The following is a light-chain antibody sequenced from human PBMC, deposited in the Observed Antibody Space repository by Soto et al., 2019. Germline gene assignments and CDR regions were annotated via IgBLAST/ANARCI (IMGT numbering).Light chain of an antibody. CDR2: GAS. CDR3: HQFATSRT. Sequence: EIVLTQSPGTLSLSPGERATLSCRASQTISNTFLAWYQQKPGQAPRLLIYGASSRAAGVPDRFSGSGSGTDFTLTISRLEPEDFAVYYCHQFATSRTFGQGTKVDIK. J-gene: IGKJ1*01. CDR1: QTISNTF. V-gene: IGKV3-20*01.